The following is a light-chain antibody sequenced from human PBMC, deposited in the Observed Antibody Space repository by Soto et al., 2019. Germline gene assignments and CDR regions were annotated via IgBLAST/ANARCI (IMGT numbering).Light chain of an antibody. CDR2: AAS. Sequence: DIQMTQSPSSLSASVGDEVTITYRASQTIMTYLNWYQLKXGKPPRXXIYAASSLQSGVPSRFSGSGSGTDFTLTISSLQPEDFETYACQQSYNSTQTFGQGTKVDIK. V-gene: IGKV1-39*01. CDR3: QQSYNSTQT. CDR1: QTIMTY. J-gene: IGKJ1*01.